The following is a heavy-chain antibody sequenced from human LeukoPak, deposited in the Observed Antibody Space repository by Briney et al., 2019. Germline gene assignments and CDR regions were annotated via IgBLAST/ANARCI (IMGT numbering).Heavy chain of an antibody. D-gene: IGHD1-26*01. CDR2: INPNSGGA. J-gene: IGHJ4*02. V-gene: IGHV1-2*04. CDR1: GYTFADYF. CDR3: ARDLTSTSNWEFDY. Sequence: ASVKVSCKASGYTFADYFIHWVRQAPGQGLEWMGRINPNSGGAEYAPKFQGWVTMTRDTSISTAYVEVSRLISDDTAVYYCARDLTSTSNWEFDYWGRGTLVIVSS.